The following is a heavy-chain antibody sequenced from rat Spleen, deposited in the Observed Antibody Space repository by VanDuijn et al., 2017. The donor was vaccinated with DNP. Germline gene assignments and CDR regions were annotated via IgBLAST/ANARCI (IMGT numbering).Heavy chain of an antibody. V-gene: IGHV5-7*01. CDR3: SRRNYGNSLNWFVY. D-gene: IGHD1-11*01. CDR1: GFTFSDYN. CDR2: ISYDGRNT. Sequence: EVRLVESGGGLVQPGRSLKLSCAASGFTFSDYNMGWVRQAPKKGLEWVASISYDGRNTYYGDSVKGRFTISRENGKTTLYLQMDSLRAEDTATYYCSRRNYGNSLNWFVYWGQGTLVTVSS. J-gene: IGHJ3*01.